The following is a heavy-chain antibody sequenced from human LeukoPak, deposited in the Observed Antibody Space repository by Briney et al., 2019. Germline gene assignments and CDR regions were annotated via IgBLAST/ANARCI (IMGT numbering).Heavy chain of an antibody. CDR3: ARESGYSYGDPLDW. Sequence: PGRSLRLSCAASGFTFSDYGMHWVRQAPGKGLEWVDVISHDGSSKYYTDSVKGRFIISRDNSKNTLYLQMNSLRAEDTAVYYCARESGYSYGDPLDWWGQGTLVTVSS. CDR1: GFTFSDYG. CDR2: ISHDGSSK. J-gene: IGHJ4*02. V-gene: IGHV3-30*03. D-gene: IGHD5-18*01.